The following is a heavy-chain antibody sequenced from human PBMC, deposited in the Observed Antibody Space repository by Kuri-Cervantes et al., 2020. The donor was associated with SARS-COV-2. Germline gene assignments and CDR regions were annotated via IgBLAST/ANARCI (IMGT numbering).Heavy chain of an antibody. CDR1: GGSFSGYY. CDR3: ARDRSRAYYYDSSGFGA. J-gene: IGHJ5*02. V-gene: IGHV4-34*01. CDR2: INHSGST. Sequence: SETLSLTRAVYGGSFSGYYWSWIRQPPGKGLEWIGEINHSGSTNYNPSLKSRVTISVDTSKNQFSLKLSSVTAADTAVYYCARDRSRAYYYDSSGFGAWGQGTLVTVSS. D-gene: IGHD3-22*01.